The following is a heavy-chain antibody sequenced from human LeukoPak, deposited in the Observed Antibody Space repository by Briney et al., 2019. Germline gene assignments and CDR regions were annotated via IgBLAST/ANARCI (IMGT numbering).Heavy chain of an antibody. CDR1: GGTFISLT. V-gene: IGHV1-69*13. Sequence: ASVKVSCKAFGGTFISLTISWVRQAPGQGLEWMGGIIPIFNTPHYAQTFQGRVTITADESTSTAYMELNSLRSEDTAVYYCARDEQDSSSWYARWFDPWGQGTLVTVSS. J-gene: IGHJ5*02. D-gene: IGHD6-13*01. CDR3: ARDEQDSSSWYARWFDP. CDR2: IIPIFNTP.